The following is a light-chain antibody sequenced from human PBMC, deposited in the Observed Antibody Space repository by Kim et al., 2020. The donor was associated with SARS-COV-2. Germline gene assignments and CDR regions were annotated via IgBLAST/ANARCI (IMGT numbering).Light chain of an antibody. CDR1: QSVSSN. V-gene: IGKV3-11*01. CDR3: QQRSSWPIT. CDR2: EAS. J-gene: IGKJ5*01. Sequence: EIVLTQSPATLSLSPGERATLSCRASQSVSSNLAWYQQKPGQAPRLLIYEASKRATDIPARFSGSGSGTDFTLTISSLGPEDFAVYYCQQRSSWPITFGQGTRLEIK.